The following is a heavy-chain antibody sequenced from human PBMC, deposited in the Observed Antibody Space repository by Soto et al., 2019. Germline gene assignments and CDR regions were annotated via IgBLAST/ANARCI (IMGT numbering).Heavy chain of an antibody. J-gene: IGHJ3*02. CDR3: SPHVSCSGGSCQYDAFAI. V-gene: IGHV3-23*01. CDR1: GFTVSSHA. D-gene: IGHD2-15*01. CDR2: VTADGGT. Sequence: EVQVLESGGGLVQPGGSLRLSCEGSGFTVSSHAMTWICQAPGKGPEWVSTVTADGGTYYADSVKGRFAMSRDTSENTLYLQMNSLGAEDTADYYCSPHVSCSGGSCQYDAFAIRGQGTMVTVSS.